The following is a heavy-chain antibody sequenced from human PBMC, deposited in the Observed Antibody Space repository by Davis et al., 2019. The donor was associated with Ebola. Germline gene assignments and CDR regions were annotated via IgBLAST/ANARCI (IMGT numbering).Heavy chain of an antibody. V-gene: IGHV1-18*01. CDR2: LSAYNGNT. CDR3: ARDRGYCSSTSCYMGEDY. Sequence: SVPVPCLASRYTFPSYGSSWVRTAPGQRLEWMGWLSAYNGNTNYAQNLQGRVTMTTDTSTSTAYMELRSLRSDDTAVYYCARDRGYCSSTSCYMGEDYWGQGTLVTVSS. D-gene: IGHD2-2*02. CDR1: RYTFPSYG. J-gene: IGHJ4*02.